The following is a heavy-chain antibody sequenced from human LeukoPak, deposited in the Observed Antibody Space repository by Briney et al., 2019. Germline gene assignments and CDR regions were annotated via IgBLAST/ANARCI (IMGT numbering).Heavy chain of an antibody. CDR2: MNPNSGNT. CDR1: RNIYTGHY. J-gene: IGHJ1*01. Sequence: ASVKVSCKASRNIYTGHYMHSVRQAPGQGLEWMGWMNPNSGNTGYAQKFQGRVTMTRNTSISTAYMELSSLRSEDTAVYYCARGLRPWGQGTLVTVSS. D-gene: IGHD3-16*01. CDR3: ARGLRP. V-gene: IGHV1-8*02.